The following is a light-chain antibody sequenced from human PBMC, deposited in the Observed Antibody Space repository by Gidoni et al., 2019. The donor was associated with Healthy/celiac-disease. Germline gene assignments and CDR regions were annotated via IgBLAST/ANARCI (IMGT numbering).Light chain of an antibody. V-gene: IGKV2-28*01. CDR1: QSLLHSNGYNY. CDR3: MQSLQTRT. J-gene: IGKJ1*01. Sequence: DSVMTPSQLSLPVTPGEPASISCRSSQSLLHSNGYNYLDWYLQKPGQSPHLLIYLGSNRASGVPYRFSGSVSGTDFTLKFSRVGAEDFVVYYCMQSLQTRTFGHGTKVEIK. CDR2: LGS.